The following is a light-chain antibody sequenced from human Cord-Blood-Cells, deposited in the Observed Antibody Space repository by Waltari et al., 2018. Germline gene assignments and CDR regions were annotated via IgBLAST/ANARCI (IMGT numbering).Light chain of an antibody. CDR3: SSYAGSNVV. J-gene: IGLJ2*01. V-gene: IGLV2-8*01. CDR2: EVS. CDR1: SSDVGGYNY. Sequence: ISCTGTSSDVGGYNYVSWYQQHPGKAPKLMIYEVSKRPSGVPDRFSGSKSGNTASLTVSGLQAEDEADYYCSSYAGSNVVFGGGTKLTVL.